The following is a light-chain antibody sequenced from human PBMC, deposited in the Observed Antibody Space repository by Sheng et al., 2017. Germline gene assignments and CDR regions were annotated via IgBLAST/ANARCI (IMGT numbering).Light chain of an antibody. J-gene: IGKJ2*01. Sequence: DIQMTQSPSSVSASVGDRVTITCRASQFISTWLAWYQQKPGKAPKLLIYAASTLQSGVPSRFSGSGSGTDFTLIISRLEPEDFAVYYCQQYGTSPHTFGQGTKLEIK. CDR2: AAS. CDR1: QFISTW. V-gene: IGKV1-12*01. CDR3: QQYGTSPHT.